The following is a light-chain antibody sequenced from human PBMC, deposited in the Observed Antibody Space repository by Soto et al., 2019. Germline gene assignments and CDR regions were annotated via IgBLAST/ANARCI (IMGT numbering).Light chain of an antibody. CDR1: TGPVTNTHY. CDR3: LLSYSGPRV. J-gene: IGLJ3*02. V-gene: IGLV7-46*01. Sequence: QAVVIQEPSLTVSPGGTVTLTCGSSTGPVTNTHYPYWFQLKPGQAPTTLIYDTTVKHSWTPARFSGSLLGGKAALTLSGVQPEDEAEYYCLLSYSGPRVFGGGTQLTVL. CDR2: DTT.